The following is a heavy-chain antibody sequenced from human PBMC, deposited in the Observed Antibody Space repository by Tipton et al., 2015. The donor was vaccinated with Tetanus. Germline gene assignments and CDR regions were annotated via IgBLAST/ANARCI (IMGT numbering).Heavy chain of an antibody. Sequence: TLSLTCIVSGGSISSGGYYLRWIRPHPGEGLEWIGYIYDSGSIYYNPSLKSRVSISINTSKNQFSLKLSSVTAADTAVYYCARERYIHYGMDVWGQGTTVTVSS. CDR3: ARERYIHYGMDV. CDR1: GGSISSGGYY. V-gene: IGHV4-31*03. CDR2: IYDSGSI. D-gene: IGHD1-1*01. J-gene: IGHJ6*02.